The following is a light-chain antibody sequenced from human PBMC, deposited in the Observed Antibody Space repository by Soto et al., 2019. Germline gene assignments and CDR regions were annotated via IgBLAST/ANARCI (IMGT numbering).Light chain of an antibody. V-gene: IGKV1-5*03. Sequence: DLQMPQSPSTLSGSVGHRVTIXGRASQTISSWLAWYQQKPGKAPKLLIYKASTLKSGVPSRFSGSGSGTEFTLTISSLQPEDFATYYCQQSYSTPITFGQGTRLEIK. CDR3: QQSYSTPIT. CDR2: KAS. J-gene: IGKJ5*01. CDR1: QTISSW.